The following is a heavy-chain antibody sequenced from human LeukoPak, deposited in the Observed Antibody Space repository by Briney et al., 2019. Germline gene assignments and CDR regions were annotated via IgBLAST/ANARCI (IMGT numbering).Heavy chain of an antibody. J-gene: IGHJ4*02. CDR2: INSDGSST. CDR1: GFTFGSHW. V-gene: IGHV3-74*01. CDR3: ARGSYYFESGS. D-gene: IGHD3-10*01. Sequence: GGSLRLSCAASGFTFGSHWMHWVRQGPGKGLVWVSRINSDGSSTSYADSVKGRFTISRDNAKNTLYLQVNSLRAEDTAVYYCARGSYYFESGSWGQGTLVTVSS.